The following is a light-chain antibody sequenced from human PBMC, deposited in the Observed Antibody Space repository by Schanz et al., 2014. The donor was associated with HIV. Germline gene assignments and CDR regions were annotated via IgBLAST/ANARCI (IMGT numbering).Light chain of an antibody. Sequence: IQLTQSPSTVSASIGDRVTITCRASQTIGRFLAWYQQKPGRAPKLLIYQASTLETGVPSRFSGSGSGTQFTLTISGLQPDDFATYYCQQCVTYPYSFGQGTRLDVK. V-gene: IGKV1-5*03. CDR1: QTIGRF. CDR2: QAS. CDR3: QQCVTYPYS. J-gene: IGKJ2*03.